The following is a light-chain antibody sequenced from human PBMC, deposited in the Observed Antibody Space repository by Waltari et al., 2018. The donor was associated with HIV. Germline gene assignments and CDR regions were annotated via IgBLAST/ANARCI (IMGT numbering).Light chain of an antibody. Sequence: EIVLTQSPGTLSLSPGERATLSCRASQRVTSNYLAWFQQRLGQAPRLLIYAASNRATGIPDRFRGSGSGTDFTLTISRLEPEDFAVYFCQQYGNSPWTFGQGTKVEVK. V-gene: IGKV3-20*01. J-gene: IGKJ1*01. CDR1: QRVTSNY. CDR2: AAS. CDR3: QQYGNSPWT.